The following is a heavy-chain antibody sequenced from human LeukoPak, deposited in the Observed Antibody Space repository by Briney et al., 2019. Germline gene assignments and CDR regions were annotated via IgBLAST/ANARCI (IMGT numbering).Heavy chain of an antibody. CDR1: GFTFSSYG. CDR3: AKDRYQTTVTTTFWFDP. D-gene: IGHD4-17*01. CDR2: IRYDGSNK. V-gene: IGHV3-30*02. J-gene: IGHJ5*02. Sequence: PGGSLRLSCAASGFTFSSYGMHWVRQAPGKGLEWVAFIRYDGSNKYYADSVKGRFTISRDNSKNTLYLKMNSLRAEDTAVYYCAKDRYQTTVTTTFWFDPWGQGTLVTVSS.